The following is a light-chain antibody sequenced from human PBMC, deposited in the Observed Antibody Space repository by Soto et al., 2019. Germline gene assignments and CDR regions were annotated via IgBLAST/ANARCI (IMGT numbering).Light chain of an antibody. V-gene: IGKV3-20*01. CDR3: QQYKSYPWT. CDR1: QSISGRY. CDR2: DAS. Sequence: ETVLTQSPGTLSLSPGERASLSCRASQSISGRYLAWYQQKPGQAPRLLIYDASSRATGIPDRFSGSGSGTDFILTISRLEPEDFATYYCQQYKSYPWTFGQGTKVEIK. J-gene: IGKJ1*01.